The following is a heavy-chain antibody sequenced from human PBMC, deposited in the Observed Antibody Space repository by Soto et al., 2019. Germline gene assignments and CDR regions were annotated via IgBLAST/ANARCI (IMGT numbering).Heavy chain of an antibody. CDR3: AREGGDYGPLHSYYGMEV. CDR2: IYPGDSDT. CDR1: GYSFTSYW. D-gene: IGHD4-17*01. J-gene: IGHJ6*02. Sequence: GESLKISCKGSGYSFTSYWIGWVRQMPGKGLEWMGIIYPGDSDTRYSPSFQGQVTISADKSISTAYLQWSSLKASDTAMYYCAREGGDYGPLHSYYGMEVWGQGTTVIVSS. V-gene: IGHV5-51*01.